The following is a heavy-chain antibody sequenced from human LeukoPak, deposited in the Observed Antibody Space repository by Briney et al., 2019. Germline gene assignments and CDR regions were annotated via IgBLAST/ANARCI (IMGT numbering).Heavy chain of an antibody. Sequence: GASVKVSCKASGGTFSSYTISWVRQAPGQGLEWMGRIIPILGIASYAQKFQGRVTITADESTSTAYMELSSLRSEDTAVYYCASIGGLAARSYYYYMDVWGKGTTVTVSS. CDR1: GGTFSSYT. CDR2: IIPILGIA. J-gene: IGHJ6*03. CDR3: ASIGGLAARSYYYYMDV. V-gene: IGHV1-69*02. D-gene: IGHD6-6*01.